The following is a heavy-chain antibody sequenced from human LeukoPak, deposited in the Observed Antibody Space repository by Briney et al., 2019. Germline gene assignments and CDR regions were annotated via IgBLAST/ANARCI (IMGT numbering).Heavy chain of an antibody. CDR3: ARDGSGWYSRYFDL. Sequence: GGSLRLSCAASGFTFSSYWMSWVRQAPGKGLEWVANIKQDGSEKYYVDSVKGRFTISRDNAKNSLYLQMNSLRAEDAAVYYCARDGSGWYSRYFDLWGRGTLVTVSS. CDR1: GFTFSSYW. D-gene: IGHD6-19*01. CDR2: IKQDGSEK. V-gene: IGHV3-7*01. J-gene: IGHJ2*01.